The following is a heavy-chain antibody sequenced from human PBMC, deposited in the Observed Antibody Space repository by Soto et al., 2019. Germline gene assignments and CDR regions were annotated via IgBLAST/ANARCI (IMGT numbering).Heavy chain of an antibody. CDR1: GGSFSGYY. Sequence: SETLSLTCAVYGGSFSGYYWSWIRQPPGKGLEWIGEINHSGSTNYNPSLKSRVTISVDTSKNQFSLKLSSVTAADTAVYYCARSAAEPPLYYYFGMDVWGQGTTVTVSS. CDR3: ARSAAEPPLYYYFGMDV. J-gene: IGHJ6*02. D-gene: IGHD6-13*01. CDR2: INHSGST. V-gene: IGHV4-34*01.